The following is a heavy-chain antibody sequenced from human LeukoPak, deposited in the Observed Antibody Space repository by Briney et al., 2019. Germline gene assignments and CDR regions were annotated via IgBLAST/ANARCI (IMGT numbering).Heavy chain of an antibody. D-gene: IGHD3-22*01. Sequence: ASVKVSCKVSGYTLTELSMHWVRQAPGKGLEWMGGFDPEDGETIYAQKFQGRVTMTEDTSTDTAYMELSSLRSEDTAVYYCATVVSGGYGPYYFDYWGQGTLVTVSP. CDR3: ATVVSGGYGPYYFDY. V-gene: IGHV1-24*01. J-gene: IGHJ4*02. CDR2: FDPEDGET. CDR1: GYTLTELS.